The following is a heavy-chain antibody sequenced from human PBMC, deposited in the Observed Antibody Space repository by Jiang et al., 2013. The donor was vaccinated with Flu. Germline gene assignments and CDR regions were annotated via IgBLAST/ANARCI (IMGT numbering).Heavy chain of an antibody. D-gene: IGHD4-17*01. J-gene: IGHJ4*02. V-gene: IGHV4-38-2*02. CDR2: IYHSGST. CDR3: ASLGSNGDYDLGDY. CDR1: GYSISSGYY. Sequence: PGLVKPSETLSLTCTVSGYSISSGYYWGWIRQPPGKGLEWIGSIYHSGSTYYNPSLKSRVTISVDTSKNQFSLKLSSVTAADTAVYYCASLGSNGDYDLGDYWGQGTLVTVSS.